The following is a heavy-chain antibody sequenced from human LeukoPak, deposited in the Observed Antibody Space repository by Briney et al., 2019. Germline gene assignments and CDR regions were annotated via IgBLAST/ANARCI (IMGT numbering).Heavy chain of an antibody. CDR3: ARQKYYYGSGSPQDKDYFDY. CDR2: VYYSGSA. J-gene: IGHJ4*02. V-gene: IGHV4-39*01. CDR1: GGSISSSNYF. D-gene: IGHD3-10*01. Sequence: SETLSLTCTVSGGSISSSNYFWGWIRQPPGKGLEWIGSVYYSGSAYYNPSLKSRVTISVDTSKNQFSLKLSSVTAADTAVYYCARQKYYYGSGSPQDKDYFDYWGQRPLVTVSA.